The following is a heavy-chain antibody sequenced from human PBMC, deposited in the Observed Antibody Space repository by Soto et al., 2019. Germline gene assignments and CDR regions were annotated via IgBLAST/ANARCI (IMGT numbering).Heavy chain of an antibody. Sequence: EVQLLESGGGLVQPGGSLRLSCTGSGFIFSTFAMSWVRQAPGKGLEWLSAISASGGNTCYPDSVKGRFTISRDISENTLYLQMSSLGGEDTAVYHCAKEPTSTVEGAFDLWGRGTMVTVSS. J-gene: IGHJ3*01. V-gene: IGHV3-23*01. CDR1: GFIFSTFA. CDR2: ISASGGNT. D-gene: IGHD4-17*01. CDR3: AKEPTSTVEGAFDL.